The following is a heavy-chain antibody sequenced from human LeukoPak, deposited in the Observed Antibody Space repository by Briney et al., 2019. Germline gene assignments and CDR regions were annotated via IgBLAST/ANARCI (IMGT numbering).Heavy chain of an antibody. D-gene: IGHD6-19*01. CDR1: GYTFTSYG. CDR2: ISAYNGNT. CDR3: ARASGYSSRFDY. Sequence: ASVKVSCKASGYTFTSYGISWVRQAPGQGLEWMGWISAYNGNTNYAQKLQGRVTMTTDTSTSTVYMELSSLRSEDTAVYYCARASGYSSRFDYWGQGTLVTVSS. J-gene: IGHJ4*02. V-gene: IGHV1-18*01.